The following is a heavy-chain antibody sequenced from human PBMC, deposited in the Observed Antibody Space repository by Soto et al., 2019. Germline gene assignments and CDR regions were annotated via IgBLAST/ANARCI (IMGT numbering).Heavy chain of an antibody. CDR2: INTNTGNP. Sequence: QVQLVQSGSELKKPGASVKVSCKASGYTFTSYAMTWVRQAPGQGLEWMGWINTNTGNPTYAQGFTGRFVFSLDTSVSTAYLQICSLKAEDTAVYYCARDSGGSYYYYYYGMDVWGQGTTVTVSS. V-gene: IGHV7-4-1*01. D-gene: IGHD1-26*01. CDR1: GYTFTSYA. J-gene: IGHJ6*02. CDR3: ARDSGGSYYYYYYGMDV.